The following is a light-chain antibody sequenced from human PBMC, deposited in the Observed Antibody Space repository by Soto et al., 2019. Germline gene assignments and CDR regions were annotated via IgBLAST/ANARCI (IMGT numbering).Light chain of an antibody. J-gene: IGKJ3*01. Sequence: DIQMTRSPSNLPASIGNERTSVGRASYSISSWLAWYQQRPGRAPKLLIYKASSLESGVPSRFSGSGSGTEFTLTINSLQPDDFATYYCQQYDSYYTFGPGTKVDIK. V-gene: IGKV1-5*03. CDR3: QQYDSYYT. CDR2: KAS. CDR1: YSISSW.